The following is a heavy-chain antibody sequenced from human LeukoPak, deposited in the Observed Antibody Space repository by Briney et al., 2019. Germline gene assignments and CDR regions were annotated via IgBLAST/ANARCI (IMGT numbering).Heavy chain of an antibody. V-gene: IGHV3-21*01. CDR2: ISPTGGAI. D-gene: IGHD1-26*01. Sequence: GGSLRLSCAASGFTFSTSAMNWVRQAPGRGLEWVSSISPTGGAIFYADSLRGRFTISRDNAKNSLYLQMNSLRAEDTAVYYCAREGPHSGTYYVDYWGQGTLVTVSS. J-gene: IGHJ4*02. CDR3: AREGPHSGTYYVDY. CDR1: GFTFSTSA.